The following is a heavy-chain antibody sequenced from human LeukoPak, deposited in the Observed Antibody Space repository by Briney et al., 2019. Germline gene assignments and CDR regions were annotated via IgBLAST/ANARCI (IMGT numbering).Heavy chain of an antibody. CDR2: INPNSGGT. CDR3: ARGWGSGYYDSSGYYYGLDY. V-gene: IGHV1-2*02. Sequence: GASVKVSCKASGYTFTGYYMHWVRQAPGQGLEWMGWINPNSGGTNYAQKFQGRVTITADKSTSTAYMEVSSLRSEDTAVYYCARGWGSGYYDSSGYYYGLDYWGQGTLVTVSS. J-gene: IGHJ4*02. D-gene: IGHD3-22*01. CDR1: GYTFTGYY.